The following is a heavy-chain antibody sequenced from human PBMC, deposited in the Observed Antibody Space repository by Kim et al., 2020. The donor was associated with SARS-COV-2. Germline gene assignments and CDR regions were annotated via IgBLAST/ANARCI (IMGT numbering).Heavy chain of an antibody. CDR1: GFTFSSYD. Sequence: GGSLRLSCAASGFTFSSYDMHWVRQATGKGLEWVSAIGTAGDPYYPGSVKGRFTISRENAKNSLYLQMNSLRAGDTAVYYCARGSTMVRGVIRPDYYGMDVWGQETTVTVSS. CDR3: ARGSTMVRGVIRPDYYGMDV. CDR2: IGTAGDP. D-gene: IGHD3-10*01. V-gene: IGHV3-13*05. J-gene: IGHJ6*02.